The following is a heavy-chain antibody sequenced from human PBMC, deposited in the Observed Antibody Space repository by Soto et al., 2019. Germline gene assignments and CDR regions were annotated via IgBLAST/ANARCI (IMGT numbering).Heavy chain of an antibody. Sequence: PSETLSLTCTVSGDSISSYYWSWIRQPPGKGLEWIGYIYNSGSTKYNPSLKSRVTISVDTSKNQFSLKVNSVTAADTAVYYCAREGISTKNWFGPWGQGTLVTVSS. CDR3: AREGISTKNWFGP. D-gene: IGHD1-1*01. CDR2: IYNSGST. V-gene: IGHV4-59*01. CDR1: GDSISSYY. J-gene: IGHJ5*02.